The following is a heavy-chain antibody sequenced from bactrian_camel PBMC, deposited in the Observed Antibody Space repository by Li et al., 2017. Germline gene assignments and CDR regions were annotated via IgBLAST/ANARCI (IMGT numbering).Heavy chain of an antibody. J-gene: IGHJ4*01. CDR3: AAGYGRADGSCSPLY. CDR2: IGKYGTT. V-gene: IGHV3S55*01. D-gene: IGHD2*01. CDR1: RYTSSSYC. Sequence: QLVESGGGSVQAGGSLRLSCAASRYTSSSYCMAWFRQAPGKEREAIASIGKYGTTTYADTVKGRFTISRDNAKNTLYLQMDNLEPEDTAMYYCAAGYGRADGSCSPLYWGQGTQVTVS.